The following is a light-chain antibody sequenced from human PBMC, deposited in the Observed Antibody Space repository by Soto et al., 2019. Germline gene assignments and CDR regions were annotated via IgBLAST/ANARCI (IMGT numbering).Light chain of an antibody. V-gene: IGLV3-21*02. J-gene: IGLJ2*01. CDR3: QVWDGSSDQGV. CDR1: NIGSKS. Sequence: SYELTQPPSVSVAPGQTARITCGGNNIGSKSVHWYQKMPGQAPVLVVYDDSDRPSGIPERFSGSNSGNTATLTISRVEAGDEADYYCQVWDGSSDQGVFGGGTKLTVL. CDR2: DDS.